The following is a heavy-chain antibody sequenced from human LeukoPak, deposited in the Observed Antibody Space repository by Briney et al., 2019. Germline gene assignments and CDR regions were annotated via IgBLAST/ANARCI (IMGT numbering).Heavy chain of an antibody. D-gene: IGHD3-10*01. CDR3: ARVGGELLWFGELWFSPPPWFDP. Sequence: ASVKVSCKASGYTFTGYYMHWVRQAPGQGLEWMGWINPNSGGTNYAQKFQGRVTMTRDTSISTAYMELSRLRSDDTAVYYCARVGGELLWFGELWFSPPPWFDPWGQGTLVTVSS. CDR2: INPNSGGT. CDR1: GYTFTGYY. V-gene: IGHV1-2*02. J-gene: IGHJ5*02.